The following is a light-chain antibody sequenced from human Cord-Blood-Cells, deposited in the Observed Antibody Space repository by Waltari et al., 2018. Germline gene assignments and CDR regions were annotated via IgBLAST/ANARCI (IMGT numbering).Light chain of an antibody. CDR2: GAS. CDR1: QSVSSSY. J-gene: IGKJ1*01. Sequence: EIVLTQSPGPLSLSPGERATLSCRASQSVSSSYLAWYQHKPGQAPRLLIYGASSRATGIPDRFSGSGSGTDFTLTISRLELEDFAVYYCQQYGSSPRTFGQGTKVEIK. V-gene: IGKV3-20*01. CDR3: QQYGSSPRT.